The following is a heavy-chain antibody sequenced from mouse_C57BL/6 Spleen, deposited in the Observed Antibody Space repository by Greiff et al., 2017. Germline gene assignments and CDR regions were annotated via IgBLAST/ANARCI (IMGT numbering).Heavy chain of an antibody. CDR3: AVNWAMDY. J-gene: IGHJ4*01. V-gene: IGHV3-6*01. Sequence: DVQLQESGPGLVKPSQSLSLTCSVTGYSITSGYYWNWIRQFPGNKLEWMGYISYDGSNNYNPSLKNRISITRDTSKNQFFLKLNSVTTEDTATYYCAVNWAMDYWGQGTSVTVSS. D-gene: IGHD4-1*01. CDR2: ISYDGSN. CDR1: GYSITSGYY.